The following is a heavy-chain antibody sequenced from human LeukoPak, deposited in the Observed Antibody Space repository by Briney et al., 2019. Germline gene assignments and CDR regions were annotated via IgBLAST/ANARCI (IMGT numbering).Heavy chain of an antibody. CDR3: ARVERNWSGYYAKVYYFDY. Sequence: SETLSLTCTVSGGSISSYYWSWLRQAPGKGLEWVASVQYTGSITYNPSLRSRLTISADTSKSQFSLQLTSVTTADTAVYYCARVERNWSGYYAKVYYFDYWGQGTLVTVSS. V-gene: IGHV4-59*01. D-gene: IGHD3-3*01. CDR1: GGSISSYY. J-gene: IGHJ4*02. CDR2: VQYTGSI.